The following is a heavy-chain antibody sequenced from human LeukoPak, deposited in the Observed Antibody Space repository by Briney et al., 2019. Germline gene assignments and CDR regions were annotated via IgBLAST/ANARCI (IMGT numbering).Heavy chain of an antibody. CDR2: IYYSGGT. V-gene: IGHV4-59*01. CDR1: GGSISSYY. J-gene: IGHJ4*02. Sequence: SETLSLTCTVSGGSISSYYWNWIRQPPGKGLEWIGYIYYSGGTNYNPSLESRVTISVDTSKNQFSLKLSSVTTADTAVYYCASWGGSFFDYWGQGTLVTVSS. CDR3: ASWGGSFFDY. D-gene: IGHD1-26*01.